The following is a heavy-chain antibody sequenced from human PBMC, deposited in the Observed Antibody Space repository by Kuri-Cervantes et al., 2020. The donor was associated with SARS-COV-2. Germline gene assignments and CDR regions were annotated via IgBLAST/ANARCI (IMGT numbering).Heavy chain of an antibody. D-gene: IGHD6-19*01. CDR3: ARGVGAAVAGTLITIYYYYGMDV. CDR2: INHSGST. CDR1: GGSFSGYY. Sequence: GSLRFSGAVYGGSFSGYYWSWIRQPPGKGLEWIGEINHSGSTNYNPSLKSRVTISVDTSKNQFSLKLSSVTAADTAVYYCARGVGAAVAGTLITIYYYYGMDVWGQGTTVTVSS. V-gene: IGHV4-34*01. J-gene: IGHJ6*02.